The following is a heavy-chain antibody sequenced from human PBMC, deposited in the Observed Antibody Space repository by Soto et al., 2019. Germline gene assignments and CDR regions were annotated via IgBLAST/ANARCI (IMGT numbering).Heavy chain of an antibody. Sequence: LRLSCAASGFTFSSYAMSWVRQAPGKGLEWVSAISGSGGSTYYADSVKGRFTISRDNSKNTLYLQMNSLRAEDTAVYYCAKDRGRTMIVVVRTNYLDYWGQGTLVTVSS. CDR2: ISGSGGST. CDR1: GFTFSSYA. J-gene: IGHJ4*02. D-gene: IGHD3-22*01. CDR3: AKDRGRTMIVVVRTNYLDY. V-gene: IGHV3-23*01.